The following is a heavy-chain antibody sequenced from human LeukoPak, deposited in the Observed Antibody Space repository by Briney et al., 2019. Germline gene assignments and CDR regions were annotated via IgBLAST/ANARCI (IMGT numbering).Heavy chain of an antibody. V-gene: IGHV3-20*04. CDR3: AKDLAILTGYDWFDP. CDR1: GFTFDDYG. D-gene: IGHD3-9*01. CDR2: INWNGGST. J-gene: IGHJ5*02. Sequence: GGSLRLSCAASGFTFDDYGMSWVRQAPGKGLEWVSGINWNGGSTGYADSVKGRFTISRDNAKNSLYLQMNSLRAEDTAVYYCAKDLAILTGYDWFDPWGQGTLVTVSS.